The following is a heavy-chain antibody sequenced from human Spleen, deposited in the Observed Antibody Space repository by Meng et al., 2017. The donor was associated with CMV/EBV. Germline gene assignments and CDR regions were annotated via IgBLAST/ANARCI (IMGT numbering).Heavy chain of an antibody. CDR2: IYHSGNT. J-gene: IGHJ5*02. V-gene: IGHV4-38-2*02. Sequence: GSLRLSCTVSGYSIRDGYYWGWIRHPPGKGLEWIGSIYHSGNTYYNPSLKSRVTISVDTSKNQYSLKLSSVSAADTAVYYCARDTVAGRGPNWFDPWGQGTLVTVSS. CDR1: GYSIRDGYY. D-gene: IGHD6-19*01. CDR3: ARDTVAGRGPNWFDP.